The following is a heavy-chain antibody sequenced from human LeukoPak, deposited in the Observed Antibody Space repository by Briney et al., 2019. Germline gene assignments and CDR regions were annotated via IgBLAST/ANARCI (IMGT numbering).Heavy chain of an antibody. CDR3: ARGRHYDILTGYYSGWYFDL. CDR2: IYYSGST. J-gene: IGHJ2*01. Sequence: PSETLSLTCTVSGGSISSYYWSWIRQPPGKGLEWIGYIYYSGSTHYNPSLKSRVTISVDTSKNQFSLKLSSVTAADTAVYYCARGRHYDILTGYYSGWYFDLWGRGTLVTVSS. CDR1: GGSISSYY. D-gene: IGHD3-9*01. V-gene: IGHV4-59*01.